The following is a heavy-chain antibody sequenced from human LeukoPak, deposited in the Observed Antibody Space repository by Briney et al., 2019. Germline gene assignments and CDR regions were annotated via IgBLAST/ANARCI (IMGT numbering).Heavy chain of an antibody. CDR2: IYTSGST. CDR1: GGSISSYY. J-gene: IGHJ2*01. CDR3: ARDPLDCSGGSCPYWYFDL. D-gene: IGHD2-15*01. Sequence: PSETLSLTGTVSGGSISSYYWSWIRQPAGKGLEWIGRIYTSGSTNYNPSLKSRVTMSVDTSKNQFSLKLSSVTAADTAVYYCARDPLDCSGGSCPYWYFDLRGRRTLVTVSS. V-gene: IGHV4-4*07.